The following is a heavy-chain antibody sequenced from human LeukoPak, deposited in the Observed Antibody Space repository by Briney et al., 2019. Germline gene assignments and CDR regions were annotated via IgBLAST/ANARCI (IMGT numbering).Heavy chain of an antibody. J-gene: IGHJ4*02. CDR2: IIPIFGTA. Sequence: ASVKVSCRASGGTFSSYAISWVRQAPGQGLEWMGGIIPIFGTANYAQKFQGRVTITADESTSTAYMELSSLRSEDTAVYYCARDRRDGPFDYWGQGTLVTVSS. CDR3: ARDRRDGPFDY. V-gene: IGHV1-69*13. D-gene: IGHD5-24*01. CDR1: GGTFSSYA.